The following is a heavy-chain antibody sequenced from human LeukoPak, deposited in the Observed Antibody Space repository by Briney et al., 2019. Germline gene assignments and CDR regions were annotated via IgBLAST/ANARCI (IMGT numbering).Heavy chain of an antibody. J-gene: IGHJ6*02. CDR2: MNPNSGNT. CDR1: GYTFTSYD. CDR3: ARGLGELWLPVPTRPYGMDV. D-gene: IGHD5-18*01. Sequence: GASVKVSCKASGYTFTSYDSNCVRQATGQGLEWMGWMNPNSGNTGYAQKFQGRVTMTRNTSISTAYMELSSLRSEDTAVYYCARGLGELWLPVPTRPYGMDVWGQGTMVTVSS. V-gene: IGHV1-8*01.